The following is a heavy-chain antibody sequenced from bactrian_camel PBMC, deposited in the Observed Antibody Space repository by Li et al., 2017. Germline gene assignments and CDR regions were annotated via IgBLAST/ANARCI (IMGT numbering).Heavy chain of an antibody. CDR3: AADLLLMRPLEASEYQY. V-gene: IGHV3-3*01. CDR1: GLTTYPENC. J-gene: IGHJ4*01. Sequence: HVQLVESGGESVQEGASLKLSCAVSGLTTYPENCMAWFRQAPGKAREGVAAVIPDSPITHYIEYLKGRFTISQDNAENTLYLQMNSLKPEDTAMYYCAADLLLMRPLEASEYQYWGQGTQVTVS. D-gene: IGHD8*01. CDR2: VIPDSPIT.